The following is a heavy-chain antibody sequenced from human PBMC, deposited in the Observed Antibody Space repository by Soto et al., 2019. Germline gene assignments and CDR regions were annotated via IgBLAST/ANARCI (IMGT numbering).Heavy chain of an antibody. D-gene: IGHD1-20*01. CDR1: ETDVRAFA. V-gene: IGHV3-23*01. J-gene: IGHJ4*01. CDR2: ISVSDSFI. Sequence: WRPLRLPCAPSETDVRAFAAHGFRKAPGKGLEWVSGISVSDSFIYYADSVRGRFTISTDESDNIVYLQMNSLRVDDTALYYCTRETVASITGLDYWGPGTMVTVSS. CDR3: TRETVASITGLDY.